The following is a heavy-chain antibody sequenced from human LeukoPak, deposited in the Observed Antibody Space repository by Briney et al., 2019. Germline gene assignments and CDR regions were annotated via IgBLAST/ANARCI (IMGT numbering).Heavy chain of an antibody. V-gene: IGHV3-30*18. CDR1: GFTFSSYG. J-gene: IGHJ6*02. Sequence: PGRSLRLSCAASGFTFSSYGMHWVRQAPGKGLEWVAVISYDGSNKYYADSVKGRFTISRDNSKNTLYLQMNSLRAEDTAVYYCAKRGYDSSSWYGYYYYYGMDVWGQGTTVTVSS. CDR3: AKRGYDSSSWYGYYYYYGMDV. CDR2: ISYDGSNK. D-gene: IGHD6-13*01.